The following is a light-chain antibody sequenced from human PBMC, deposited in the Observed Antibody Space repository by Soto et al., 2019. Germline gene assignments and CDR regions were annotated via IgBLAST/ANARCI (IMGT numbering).Light chain of an antibody. CDR2: GNS. V-gene: IGLV1-40*01. CDR1: SSNIGAGYD. CDR3: QSYDSSLYV. J-gene: IGLJ1*01. Sequence: QSVLTQPPSVSGAPVQRGTISCTGSSSNIGAGYDVHWYQQLPGTAPKLLIYGNSNRPSGVPDRFSGSKSGTSASLAITGLQAEDEADYYCQSYDSSLYVFGTGTKVTI.